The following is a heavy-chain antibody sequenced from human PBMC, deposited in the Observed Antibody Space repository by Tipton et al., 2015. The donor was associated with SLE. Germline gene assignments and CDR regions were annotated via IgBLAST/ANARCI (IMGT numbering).Heavy chain of an antibody. CDR1: GDSISNGDDY. D-gene: IGHD1-14*01. J-gene: IGHJ4*02. CDR2: IYYSGNT. CDR3: ARNPGY. Sequence: TLSLTCTVSGDSISNGDDYWTWIRQLPGKGLEWIGYIYYSGNTYYNPSLGSRLTISVDTSRNQFSLRLTSVTAADTAVYYCARNPGYWGRGTLVTVSS. V-gene: IGHV4-30-4*08.